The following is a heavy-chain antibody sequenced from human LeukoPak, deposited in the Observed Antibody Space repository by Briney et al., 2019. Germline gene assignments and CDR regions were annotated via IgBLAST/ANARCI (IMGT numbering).Heavy chain of an antibody. CDR1: GFTFSSYA. CDR2: ISGSGGST. Sequence: TGGSLRLSCAASGFTFSSYAMSWVRQAPGKGLEWVSAISGSGGSTYYADSVKGRFTISRDNSKNTLYLQMNSLRAEDTAVYYYAKDPFHYDSSGYYFDYWGQGTLVTVSS. CDR3: AKDPFHYDSSGYYFDY. V-gene: IGHV3-23*01. J-gene: IGHJ4*02. D-gene: IGHD3-22*01.